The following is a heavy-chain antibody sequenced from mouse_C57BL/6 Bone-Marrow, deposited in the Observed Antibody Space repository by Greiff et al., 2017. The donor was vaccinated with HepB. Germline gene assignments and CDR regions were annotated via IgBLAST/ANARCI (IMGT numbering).Heavy chain of an antibody. V-gene: IGHV2-2*01. CDR2: IWSGGSP. CDR3: ARIAYYSNSNYFDN. Sequence: QVQLQQSGPGLVQPSQSLSLTCTVSGFSFTNYGVHWVRQSPGKGLEWLGAIWSGGSPDYNAAFISRLSISKENSERTVFFKMNSLQADDTAIYYWARIAYYSNSNYFDNWGQGTTLTVSS. J-gene: IGHJ2*01. D-gene: IGHD2-5*01. CDR1: GFSFTNYG.